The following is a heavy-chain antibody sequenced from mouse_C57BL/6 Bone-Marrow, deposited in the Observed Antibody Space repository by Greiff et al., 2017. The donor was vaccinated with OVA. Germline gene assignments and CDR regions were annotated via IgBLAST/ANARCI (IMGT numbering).Heavy chain of an antibody. J-gene: IGHJ4*01. D-gene: IGHD1-1*01. V-gene: IGHV5-6*01. CDR1: GFTFSSYG. CDR3: ARLYYYGRYAMDY. CDR2: ISSGGSYT. Sequence: EVKLMESGGDLVKPGGSLKLSCAASGFTFSSYGMSWVRQTPDKRLEWVATISSGGSYTYYPDSVKGRFTISRDNAKNTLYLQMSRLKSEDTAMYYCARLYYYGRYAMDYWGQGTSVTVSS.